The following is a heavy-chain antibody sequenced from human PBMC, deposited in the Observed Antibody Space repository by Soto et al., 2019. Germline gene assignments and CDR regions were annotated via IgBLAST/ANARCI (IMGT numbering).Heavy chain of an antibody. D-gene: IGHD3-3*01. CDR3: AREAGYDFWSGYYNDY. V-gene: IGHV3-74*01. CDR2: INSDGSST. J-gene: IGHJ4*02. CDR1: GFTFSSYW. Sequence: EVQLVESGGGLVQPGGSLRLSCAASGFTFSSYWMHWVRQAPGKGLVWVSRINSDGSSTSYADSMKGRFTISRDNAKNTLYLQMNSLRAEDTAVYYCAREAGYDFWSGYYNDYWCQGTLVTVSS.